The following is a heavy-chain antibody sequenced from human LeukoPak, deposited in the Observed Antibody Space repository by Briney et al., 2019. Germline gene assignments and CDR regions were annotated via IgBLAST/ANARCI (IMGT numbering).Heavy chain of an antibody. Sequence: PGRSLRLSCAASGFTFSSYAMHWVRQAPGKGLEWVAVISYDGSNKYYADSVKGRFTISRDNSKNTLYLQMNSLRAEDTAVYYCARDQAPYGSGRSDYGMDVWGQGTTVTVSS. D-gene: IGHD3-10*01. CDR2: ISYDGSNK. V-gene: IGHV3-30-3*01. J-gene: IGHJ6*02. CDR1: GFTFSSYA. CDR3: ARDQAPYGSGRSDYGMDV.